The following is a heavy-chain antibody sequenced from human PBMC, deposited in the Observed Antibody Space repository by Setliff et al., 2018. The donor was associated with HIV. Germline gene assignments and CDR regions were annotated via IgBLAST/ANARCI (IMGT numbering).Heavy chain of an antibody. D-gene: IGHD3-10*01. CDR3: ARSVYGSGTYPLDI. Sequence: SETLSLTCTVSGGSISSSSYYWGWIRQPPGKGLEWIGRMYYSGSADYNPSLKSRVIMSIDKSKNQFSLKVNSVTAADTAVYYCARSVYGSGTYPLDIWGLGILVTVSS. V-gene: IGHV4-61*05. CDR1: GGSISSSSYY. CDR2: MYYSGSA. J-gene: IGHJ4*02.